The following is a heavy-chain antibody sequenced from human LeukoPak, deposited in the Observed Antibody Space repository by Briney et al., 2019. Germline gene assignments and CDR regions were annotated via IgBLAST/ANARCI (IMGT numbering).Heavy chain of an antibody. V-gene: IGHV4-61*02. D-gene: IGHD1-26*01. Sequence: TTSETLSLTCTVSGGSISSGSYYWSWIRQPAGRGLEWIGRIFTSGSTNYNSSLKSRVPITLHTSQYQFSLKLRSVTAEATVVYYCARVNQWELHYWGQGTLVTVSS. CDR1: GGSISSGSYY. CDR3: ARVNQWELHY. CDR2: IFTSGST. J-gene: IGHJ4*02.